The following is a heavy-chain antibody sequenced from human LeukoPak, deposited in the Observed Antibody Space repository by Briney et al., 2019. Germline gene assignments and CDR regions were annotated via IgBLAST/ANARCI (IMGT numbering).Heavy chain of an antibody. CDR2: INWNGRSP. D-gene: IGHD3-3*01. CDR3: VRDEFGDYLEYIRH. Sequence: GGSLRLSCVAYGFTFDDYGMSWVRQAPGKGLEWVAGINWNGRSPDYADSVKGRFTVSRDDAENSLYMQINSLRAEDTALYYCVRDEFGDYLEYIRHWGQGTLVTVSS. J-gene: IGHJ1*01. V-gene: IGHV3-20*04. CDR1: GFTFDDYG.